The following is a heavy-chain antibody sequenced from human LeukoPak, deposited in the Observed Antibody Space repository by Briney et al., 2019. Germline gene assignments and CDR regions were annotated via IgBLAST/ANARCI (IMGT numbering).Heavy chain of an antibody. Sequence: SETLSLTCTVSGGSISSSSYYWGWIRQPPGKGLEWIESIYYSGSTYYNPSLKSRVTISVDTSKNQFSLKLSSVTAADTAVYYCARDGNWNYDYWGQGTLVTVSS. D-gene: IGHD1-1*01. V-gene: IGHV4-39*02. J-gene: IGHJ4*02. CDR1: GGSISSSSYY. CDR2: IYYSGST. CDR3: ARDGNWNYDY.